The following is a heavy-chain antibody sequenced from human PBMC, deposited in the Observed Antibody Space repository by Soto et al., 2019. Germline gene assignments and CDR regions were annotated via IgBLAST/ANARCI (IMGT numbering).Heavy chain of an antibody. CDR2: IYYTGST. Sequence: SETLSLTCTVSGASISGNYWSWIRQPPGKGLEWIGSIYYTGSTSYNPSLKSRVTISLDTSEKQFSLRLSSVTAADSAVYYCARVPYCSNGICYERNCFDYWGQGSLVTVSS. V-gene: IGHV4-59*01. D-gene: IGHD2-8*01. J-gene: IGHJ4*02. CDR1: GASISGNY. CDR3: ARVPYCSNGICYERNCFDY.